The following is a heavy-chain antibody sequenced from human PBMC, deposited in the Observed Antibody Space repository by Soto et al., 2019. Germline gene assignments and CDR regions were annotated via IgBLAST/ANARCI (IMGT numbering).Heavy chain of an antibody. Sequence: GASVKVSCKASGYTFTSYGISWVRQAPGQGLEWMGWISAYNGNTNYAQKLQGRVTMTTDTSTSTAYMELRSLRSDDTAVYYCAARELLRGYYYYGMDVWGQGTTVTVS. J-gene: IGHJ6*02. CDR2: ISAYNGNT. V-gene: IGHV1-18*01. D-gene: IGHD1-26*01. CDR1: GYTFTSYG. CDR3: AARELLRGYYYYGMDV.